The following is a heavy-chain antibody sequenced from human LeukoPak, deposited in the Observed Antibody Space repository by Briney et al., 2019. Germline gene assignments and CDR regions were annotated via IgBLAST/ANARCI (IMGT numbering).Heavy chain of an antibody. D-gene: IGHD3-22*01. Sequence: ASVKVSCKASGYTFTSYDINWVRQATGQGLEWMGWMNPNSGNTGYAQKFQGRVTMTRNTSISTAYMELSSLRSEDTAVYYCAREQNYYDSSGYYYEMDYWGQGTLVTVSS. CDR1: GYTFTSYD. J-gene: IGHJ4*02. V-gene: IGHV1-8*01. CDR2: MNPNSGNT. CDR3: AREQNYYDSSGYYYEMDY.